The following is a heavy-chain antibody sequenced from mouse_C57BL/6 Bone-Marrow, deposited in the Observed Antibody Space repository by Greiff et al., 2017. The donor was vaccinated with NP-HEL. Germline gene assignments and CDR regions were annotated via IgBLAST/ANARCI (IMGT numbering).Heavy chain of an antibody. CDR1: GYAFSSSW. CDR3: GRRRRQRHFDV. J-gene: IGHJ1*03. D-gene: IGHD6-1*01. V-gene: IGHV1-82*01. CDR2: IYPGDGDT. Sequence: QVQLKESGPELVKPGASVKISCKASGYAFSSSWMNWVKQRPGKGLEWIGRIYPGDGDTNYNGKFKGKATLTADKSSSTAYMQLSSLTSADSAVYFCGRRRRQRHFDVWGTGTTVTVSS.